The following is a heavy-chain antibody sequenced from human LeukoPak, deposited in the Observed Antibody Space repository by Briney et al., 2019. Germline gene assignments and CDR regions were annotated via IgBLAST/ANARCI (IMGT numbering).Heavy chain of an antibody. V-gene: IGHV3-30*18. D-gene: IGHD3-10*02. CDR3: AELGITMIGGV. CDR2: ISYDGSNK. J-gene: IGHJ6*04. Sequence: GGSLRLSCVASGFTFSSYGMHWVRPAPGKGLEWVAVISYDGSNKYYADSVKGRFTISRDNSKNTLYLQMNSLRAEDTAVYYCAELGITMIGGVWGKGTTVTISS. CDR1: GFTFSSYG.